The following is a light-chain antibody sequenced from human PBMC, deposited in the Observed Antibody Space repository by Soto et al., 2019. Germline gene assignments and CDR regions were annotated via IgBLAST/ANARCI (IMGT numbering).Light chain of an antibody. V-gene: IGLV2-14*01. CDR1: SSDVGGHDS. CDR3: TSYTSASTYV. J-gene: IGLJ1*01. CDR2: NVS. Sequence: QSVLTQPAYVSGSPGQSIAISCTGTSSDVGGHDSVSWYQQHPGKAPKLMIYNVSNRPSGVSNRFSGSKSGNTASLTISGLLAEDEADYFCTSYTSASTYVFGAGTKVTVL.